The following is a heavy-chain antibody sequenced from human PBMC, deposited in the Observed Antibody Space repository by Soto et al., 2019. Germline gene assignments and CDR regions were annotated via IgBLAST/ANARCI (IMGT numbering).Heavy chain of an antibody. CDR1: GCTFSSYW. J-gene: IGHJ4*02. Sequence: PGGSLRLSCAASGCTFSSYWMHWVRQAPGEGLVWVSRINTDGSSTSYADSVKGRFTISRDNAKNTLYLQMNSLRTEDTAVYYCARQASFDYWGRGTLVTVSS. V-gene: IGHV3-74*01. CDR3: ARQASFDY. CDR2: INTDGSST.